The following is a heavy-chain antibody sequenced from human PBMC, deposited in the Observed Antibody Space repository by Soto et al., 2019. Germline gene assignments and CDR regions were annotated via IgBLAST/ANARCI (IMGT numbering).Heavy chain of an antibody. V-gene: IGHV4-30-4*01. CDR2: MSYSGST. CDR3: TRGIIHYIDTSRSGYGLCA. CDR1: GVSISSADFY. Sequence: QVRLQESGPGLVKPSQTLSLTCSVSGVSISSADFYWSWILQTPGKALEGLGDMSYSGSTYYNPSRQGRITTSLDTSTTHFSLTWTSVTAADTAVYFCTRGIIHYIDTSRSGYGLCAWGQGSPVSVS. D-gene: IGHD3-10*01. J-gene: IGHJ6*02.